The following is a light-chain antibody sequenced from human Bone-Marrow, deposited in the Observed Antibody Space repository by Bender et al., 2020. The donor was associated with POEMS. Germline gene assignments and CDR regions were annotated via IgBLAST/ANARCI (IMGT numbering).Light chain of an antibody. V-gene: IGLV1-36*01. J-gene: IGLJ3*02. CDR1: SSNIGNNA. Sequence: QSVLTQPPSASGTPGQRVTISCSGSSSNIGNNAVNWYQQLPGKAPKLLIYYDDLLASGVSDRFSGSKSGTSASLAISGLQSEDEADYYCAAWEDSLNGWVFGGGTKLTVL. CDR2: YDD. CDR3: AAWEDSLNGWV.